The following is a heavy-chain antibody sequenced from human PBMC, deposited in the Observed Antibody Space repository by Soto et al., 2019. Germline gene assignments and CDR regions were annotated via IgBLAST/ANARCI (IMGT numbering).Heavy chain of an antibody. CDR1: GGSISSYY. Sequence: SETLSLTCTVSGGSISSYYWSWIRQPPGKGLEWIGYIYYSGSTNYNPSLKSRVAISVDTSKNQFSLKLSSVTAAETAVYYCARRYGASFDYWGQGTLVTVSS. CDR3: ARRYGASFDY. J-gene: IGHJ4*02. CDR2: IYYSGST. V-gene: IGHV4-59*01. D-gene: IGHD4-17*01.